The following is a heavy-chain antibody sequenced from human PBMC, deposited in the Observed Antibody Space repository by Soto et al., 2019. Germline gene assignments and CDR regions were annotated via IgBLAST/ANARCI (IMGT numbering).Heavy chain of an antibody. CDR3: ARYFRGSGRYFFDY. Sequence: GGSLRLSCVASGFTFITSFMGWVRQAPGKGLEWVANINQDGGGTYYVDSVEGRFTISRDNAKDSLYLQMNSLRGEDTAVYYCARYFRGSGRYFFDYWGQGTLVTVPS. CDR2: INQDGGGT. J-gene: IGHJ4*02. D-gene: IGHD6-19*01. CDR1: GFTFITSF. V-gene: IGHV3-7*03.